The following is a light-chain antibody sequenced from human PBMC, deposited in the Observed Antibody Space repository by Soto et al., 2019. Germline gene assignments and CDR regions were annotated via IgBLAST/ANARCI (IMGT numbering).Light chain of an antibody. CDR1: QSVRNNF. V-gene: IGKV3-20*01. Sequence: EVVLTQSPGTLSLSPGERVTLSCRASQSVRNNFLAWYQHKPGQVPRFLIYGASTRATGIPDRFSGGGSGTDFTLTISRLEPEDFAVYYCQQFASYPLTFGGGTKVDIK. CDR3: QQFASYPLT. CDR2: GAS. J-gene: IGKJ4*01.